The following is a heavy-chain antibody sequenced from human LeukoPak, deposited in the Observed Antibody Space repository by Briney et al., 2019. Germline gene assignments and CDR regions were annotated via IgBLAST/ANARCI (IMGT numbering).Heavy chain of an antibody. V-gene: IGHV1-69*05. CDR1: GGTFSSYA. Sequence: SVKVSCKASGGTFSSYAISWVRQAPGQGLEWMGGIIPIFGTANYAQKFQGRVTITTDESTSTAYMELSGLRSEDTAVYYCARDNYAGANWFDPWGQGTLDTVSS. CDR2: IIPIFGTA. D-gene: IGHD1-7*01. CDR3: ARDNYAGANWFDP. J-gene: IGHJ5*02.